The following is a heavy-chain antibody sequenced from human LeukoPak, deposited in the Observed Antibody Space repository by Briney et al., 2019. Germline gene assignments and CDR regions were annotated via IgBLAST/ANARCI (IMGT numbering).Heavy chain of an antibody. CDR2: ISFDGSHK. CDR1: GFTFSNYG. Sequence: PGTSLRLSCAASGFTFSNYGILWVRQAPGKGLEWVALISFDGSHKYYPDSVKGRFTISRDDSKNTLYLQMNSLRAEDTAVYFCAKDRRSTWSFDYWGQGTLVTVSS. D-gene: IGHD6-13*01. CDR3: AKDRRSTWSFDY. V-gene: IGHV3-30*18. J-gene: IGHJ4*02.